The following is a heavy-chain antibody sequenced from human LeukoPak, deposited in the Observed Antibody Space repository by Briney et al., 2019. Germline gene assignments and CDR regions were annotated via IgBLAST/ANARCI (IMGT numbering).Heavy chain of an antibody. CDR3: AHIDRIRCFDWLPVNWFDP. V-gene: IGHV2-5*01. CDR2: IYWNDDK. Sequence: SGPTLVNPTQTLTLTCTFSGFSLSTSGVGVRWIRQPPGKALEWLALIYWNDDKRYSPSLKSRLTITKDTSKNQVVLTMTNMDPVDTATYYCAHIDRIRCFDWLPVNWFDPWGQGTLVTVSS. CDR1: GFSLSTSGVG. D-gene: IGHD3-9*01. J-gene: IGHJ5*02.